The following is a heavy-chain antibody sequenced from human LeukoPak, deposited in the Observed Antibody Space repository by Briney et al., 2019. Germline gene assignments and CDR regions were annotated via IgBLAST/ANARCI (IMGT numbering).Heavy chain of an antibody. D-gene: IGHD5-18*01. CDR3: ASHVDTAMAYYFDY. CDR2: ISGSGGST. J-gene: IGHJ4*02. V-gene: IGHV3-23*01. CDR1: GFIFSSYD. Sequence: GGSLRLSCAASGFIFSSYDMSWVRQAPGKGLEWVSAISGSGGSTYYADSVKGRFTISRDNSKNTLYLQMNSLRAEDTVLYCCASHVDTAMAYYFDYCGQGTLATAS.